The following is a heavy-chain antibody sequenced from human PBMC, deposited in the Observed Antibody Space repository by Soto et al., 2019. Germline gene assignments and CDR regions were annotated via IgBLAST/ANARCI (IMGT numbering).Heavy chain of an antibody. D-gene: IGHD3-3*01. V-gene: IGHV4-34*02. CDR2: INQSGST. CDR3: ASGNFWSGYDPSYYYYMDV. Sequence: QVQLQQWGAGLLKPSETLSLTCAVSGGSFTGYFWNWIRQTPGKGLEWIGEINQSGSTTYNPSLKSRVTISVDRSKNQFSLGLNSVTAADTAVYYCASGNFWSGYDPSYYYYMDVWGKGTAVTVSS. J-gene: IGHJ6*03. CDR1: GGSFTGYF.